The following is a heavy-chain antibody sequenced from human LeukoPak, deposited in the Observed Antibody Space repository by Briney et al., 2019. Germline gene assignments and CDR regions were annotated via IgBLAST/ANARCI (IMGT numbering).Heavy chain of an antibody. D-gene: IGHD2-21*02. J-gene: IGHJ5*01. V-gene: IGHV3-21*01. CDR2: ISSSSSYI. CDR1: GFTFSSYS. CDR3: ARDGLTAVPNWFDS. Sequence: GGSLRLSCAASGFTFSSYSMNWVRQAPGKGLEWVSSISSSSSYIYYADSVKGRFTISRDNAKNSLYLQMNSLRAEDTAVYFCARDGLTAVPNWFDSWGQGTLVTVAS.